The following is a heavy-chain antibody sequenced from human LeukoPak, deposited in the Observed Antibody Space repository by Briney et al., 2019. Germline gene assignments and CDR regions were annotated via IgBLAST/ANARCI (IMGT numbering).Heavy chain of an antibody. CDR2: LSSDGRDP. CDR3: ARGVYEEDVNY. J-gene: IGHJ4*02. Sequence: GGSLRLSCAASGFTFSSYWMQWVRQAPGKGLVWVSRLSSDGRDPSYADSVKGRFTISRDNAKNTLYMQMNSLRAEDTAVYYCARGVYEEDVNYWGQGTLVTVSS. CDR1: GFTFSSYW. V-gene: IGHV3-74*01. D-gene: IGHD6-13*01.